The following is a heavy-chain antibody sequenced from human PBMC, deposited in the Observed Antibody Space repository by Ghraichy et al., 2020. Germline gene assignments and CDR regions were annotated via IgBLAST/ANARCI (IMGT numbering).Heavy chain of an antibody. CDR2: FDPEDGET. V-gene: IGHV1-24*01. CDR3: ATFEWELSAYDY. D-gene: IGHD1-26*01. J-gene: IGHJ4*02. CDR1: GYTLTELS. Sequence: ASVKVSCKVSGYTLTELSMHWVRQAPGKGLEWMGGFDPEDGETIYAQKFQGRVTMTEDTSTDTAYMELSSLRSEDTAVYYCATFEWELSAYDYCGQGTLVTVSS.